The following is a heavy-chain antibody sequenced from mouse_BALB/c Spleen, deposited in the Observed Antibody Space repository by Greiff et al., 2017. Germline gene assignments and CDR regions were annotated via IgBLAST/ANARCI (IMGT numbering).Heavy chain of an antibody. Sequence: EVKLVESGPELVKPGASVKISCKASGYSFTGYFMNWVMQSHGKSLEWIGRINPYNGDTFYNQKFKGKATLTVDKSSSTAHMELRSLASEDSAVYYCARDGSLFDYWGQGTTLTVSS. CDR1: GYSFTGYF. V-gene: IGHV1-20*02. D-gene: IGHD1-1*01. J-gene: IGHJ2*01. CDR3: ARDGSLFDY. CDR2: INPYNGDT.